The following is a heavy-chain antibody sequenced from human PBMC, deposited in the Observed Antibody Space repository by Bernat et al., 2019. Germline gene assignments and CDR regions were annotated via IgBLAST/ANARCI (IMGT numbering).Heavy chain of an antibody. J-gene: IGHJ6*02. CDR1: GYSFSSYW. V-gene: IGHV5-51*01. D-gene: IGHD5-18*01. Sequence: EVQLVQSGAEVKKPGESLKISCKGSGYSFSSYWIGWVRQMPGKGLEWMGIIYPGDSDTRYSPSFQGQVSISADKSVSTAYLQWSSLKALDTAMYYCARHSRSYGSRTGDMDVWGQGNTVTVSS. CDR3: ARHSRSYGSRTGDMDV. CDR2: IYPGDSDT.